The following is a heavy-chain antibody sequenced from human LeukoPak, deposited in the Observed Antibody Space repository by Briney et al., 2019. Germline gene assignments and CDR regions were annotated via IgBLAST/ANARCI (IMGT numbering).Heavy chain of an antibody. CDR1: GGSISPLY. V-gene: IGHV4-59*11. CDR2: IYYSGST. CDR3: ARGGVAAKYYFDF. D-gene: IGHD3-10*01. Sequence: SETLSLTCTVSGGSISPLYWGWIRQAPGKGLEFIGYIYYSGSTNFNPSLRSRVTLSVDTSKSQISLKLTSVTAADTAVYYCARGGVAAKYYFDFWGQGTLVTVSS. J-gene: IGHJ4*02.